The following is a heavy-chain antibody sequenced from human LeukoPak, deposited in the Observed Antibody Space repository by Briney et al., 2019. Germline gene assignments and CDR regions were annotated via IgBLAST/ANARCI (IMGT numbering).Heavy chain of an antibody. CDR1: GYTFTSYG. CDR3: ARDGCSSTSCFFDY. V-gene: IGHV1-18*01. CDR2: ISAYNGNT. Sequence: VASVKVSCKASGYTFTSYGISWVRQAPGQGLEWMGWISAYNGNTNYAQKLQGRVTMTTDTSTSTAYMELRSLRSDATAVYYCARDGCSSTSCFFDYWGQGTLVTVSS. D-gene: IGHD2-2*01. J-gene: IGHJ4*02.